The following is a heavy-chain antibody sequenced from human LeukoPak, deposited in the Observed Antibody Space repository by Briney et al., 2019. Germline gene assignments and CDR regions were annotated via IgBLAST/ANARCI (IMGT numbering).Heavy chain of an antibody. Sequence: ASVKVSCKTSGYNFNRYTITWVRQAPGQGLEWMGWVSTSNGDISYADKFQGRVTMTTETVTKTAYMELRRLRSGDTAMYFCARVSDTSMVTPGFDSWGQGTLVTVSS. CDR3: ARVSDTSMVTPGFDS. D-gene: IGHD5-18*01. CDR1: GYNFNRYT. J-gene: IGHJ4*02. V-gene: IGHV1-18*01. CDR2: VSTSNGDI.